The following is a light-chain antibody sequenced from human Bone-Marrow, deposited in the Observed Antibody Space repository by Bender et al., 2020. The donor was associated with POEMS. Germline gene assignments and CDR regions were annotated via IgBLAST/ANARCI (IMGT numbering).Light chain of an antibody. V-gene: IGLV3-21*03. CDR1: NIGTKS. CDR3: QSADSSGSQ. J-gene: IGLJ2*01. Sequence: SYVLTQPPSVSVAPGKTARISCGGNNIGTKSVHWYQQKPGQAPVLVVSDDSDRPSGISERFSGTTSGTTVTLTISGVQAEDEGDYYCQSADSSGSQFGGGTKLTVL. CDR2: DDS.